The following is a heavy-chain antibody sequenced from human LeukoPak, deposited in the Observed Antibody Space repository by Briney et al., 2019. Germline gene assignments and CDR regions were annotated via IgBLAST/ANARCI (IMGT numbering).Heavy chain of an antibody. V-gene: IGHV5-51*01. Sequence: GESLKISFKGSGYSFTSYWIGWGRPMPGKGLGWMGIIYPGDSDTRYSPSFQGQVTISADKSISTAYLQWSSLKASDTAMYYCATNSYGHSYYFDYWGQGTLVTVSS. CDR2: IYPGDSDT. CDR3: ATNSYGHSYYFDY. J-gene: IGHJ4*02. CDR1: GYSFTSYW. D-gene: IGHD5-18*01.